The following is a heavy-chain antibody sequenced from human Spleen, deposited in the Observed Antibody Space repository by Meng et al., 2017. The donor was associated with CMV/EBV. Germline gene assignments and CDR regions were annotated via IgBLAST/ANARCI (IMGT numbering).Heavy chain of an antibody. J-gene: IGHJ6*02. V-gene: IGHV2-70*20. CDR2: IDWDDDK. Sequence: SGPTLVKPTQTLTLTCTFSGFSLTTWGMCVSWVRQPPGKALEWLALIDWDDDKYYSTSLKTRLTISKDTSKNQVVLTMTNMDPVDTATYYCARIFAVTNPHYYYYYGMDVWGQGTTVTVSS. CDR1: GFSLTTWGMC. D-gene: IGHD4-11*01. CDR3: ARIFAVTNPHYYYYYGMDV.